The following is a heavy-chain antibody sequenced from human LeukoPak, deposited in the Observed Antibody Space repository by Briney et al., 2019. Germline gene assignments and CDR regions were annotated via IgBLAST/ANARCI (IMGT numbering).Heavy chain of an antibody. D-gene: IGHD5-12*01. J-gene: IGHJ4*02. CDR2: ISYDGSNK. Sequence: GRSLRLSCAASGFTFSSYGMHWVRQAPGKGLEWVAVISYDGSNKYYADSVKGRFTISRDNSKNTLYLQMNSLRAKDTAVYYCAKSGDTLRPYFDYWGQGTLVTVSS. CDR1: GFTFSSYG. V-gene: IGHV3-30*18. CDR3: AKSGDTLRPYFDY.